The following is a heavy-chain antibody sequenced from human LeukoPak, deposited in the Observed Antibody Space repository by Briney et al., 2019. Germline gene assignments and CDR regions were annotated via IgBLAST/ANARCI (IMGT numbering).Heavy chain of an antibody. V-gene: IGHV3-66*01. Sequence: PGGSLRLSCAASGFTFSNYAMSWVRQAPGKGLEWVSVIYSGGSTYYADSVKGRFTISRDNSKNTLYLQMNSLRAEDTAVYYCARWGVGRNWFDPWGQGTLVTVSS. CDR3: ARWGVGRNWFDP. CDR2: IYSGGST. D-gene: IGHD3-10*01. J-gene: IGHJ5*02. CDR1: GFTFSNYA.